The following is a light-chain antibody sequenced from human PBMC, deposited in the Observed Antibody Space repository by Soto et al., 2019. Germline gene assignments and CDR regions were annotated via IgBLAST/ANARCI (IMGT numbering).Light chain of an antibody. Sequence: EIVMTQSPATLSVSPGERATLSCRASQSVSSNLAWYQQKPGQAPRLLIYGASTRATGIPARFSGSGSGTELNLTISSMKSEDFAVYYRKQYGSYPLTVGPGTTVD. V-gene: IGKV3-15*01. CDR1: QSVSSN. CDR2: GAS. J-gene: IGKJ3*01. CDR3: KQYGSYPLT.